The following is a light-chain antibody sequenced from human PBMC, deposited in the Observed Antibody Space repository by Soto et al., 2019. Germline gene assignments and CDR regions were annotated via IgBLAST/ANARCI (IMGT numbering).Light chain of an antibody. V-gene: IGLV2-8*01. Sequence: QSALTQPPSASGSPGQSVTISCTGTSSDVGGYNYVSWYQQHPGKAPKLMIYEVSKRPSGVPDRFSGSKSGNTASLTVSGLQTEDEADYYCSSYAGSIHYVFGTGTKVTVL. J-gene: IGLJ1*01. CDR3: SSYAGSIHYV. CDR1: SSDVGGYNY. CDR2: EVS.